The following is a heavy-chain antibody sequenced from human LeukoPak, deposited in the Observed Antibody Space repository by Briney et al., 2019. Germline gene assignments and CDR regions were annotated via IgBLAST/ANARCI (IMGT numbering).Heavy chain of an antibody. CDR2: VHCSGGT. CDR1: GGSISSCGYY. D-gene: IGHD6-13*01. CDR3: AGHSDRASAGTPHAFDI. V-gene: IGHV4-39*01. Sequence: SETLSLTCSVSGGSISSCGYYWGWIRQSPGRGLEWIGSVHCSGGTYFSPSLKSRVTISVDTSKKHLYVKLGSVTAADTAVYYCAGHSDRASAGTPHAFDIWGQGTMVTVSP. J-gene: IGHJ3*02.